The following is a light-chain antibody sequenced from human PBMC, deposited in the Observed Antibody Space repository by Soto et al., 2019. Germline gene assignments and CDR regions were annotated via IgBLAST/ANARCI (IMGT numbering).Light chain of an antibody. CDR3: CSYAGSSFV. J-gene: IGLJ1*01. CDR1: SSDVGSYNL. Sequence: QSALTQPASVSGSPGQSITISCTGTSSDVGSYNLVSWYQQHPGKAPKLMIYEVSKRPSGVSNRFSGSKSGNTASLTISGRQAEDEADYYCCSYAGSSFVFGTGTKLTVL. CDR2: EVS. V-gene: IGLV2-23*02.